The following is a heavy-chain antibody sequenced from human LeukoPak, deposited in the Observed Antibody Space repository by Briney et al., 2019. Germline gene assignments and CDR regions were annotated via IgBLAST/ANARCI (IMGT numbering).Heavy chain of an antibody. Sequence: ASVKVSFKASGSTFSSYAISWVRQTPGQGLEWMGGIIPIFGTANNAQKFQGRVTITADKSTSTAYMELSSLRSEDTVVYYCARDPPPYDIVVVPAAPPDYYYYGMDVWGKGTTVTVSS. CDR1: GSTFSSYA. J-gene: IGHJ6*04. V-gene: IGHV1-69*06. D-gene: IGHD2-2*01. CDR3: ARDPPPYDIVVVPAAPPDYYYYGMDV. CDR2: IIPIFGTA.